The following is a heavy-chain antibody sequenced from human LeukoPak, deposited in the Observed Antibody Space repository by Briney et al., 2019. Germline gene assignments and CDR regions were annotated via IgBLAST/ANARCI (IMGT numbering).Heavy chain of an antibody. CDR3: ARDLAAVPGPRMDV. V-gene: IGHV3-53*01. CDR1: GFTVSSNY. CDR2: IYSGGST. J-gene: IGHJ6*02. Sequence: PGGSLRLSCAASGFTVSSNYMSWVRQAPGKGLEWVSVIYSGGSTYYADSVKGRFTISRDNSKNTLYLQMNSLRAEDTAVYYCARDLAAVPGPRMDVWGQGTTVTVSS. D-gene: IGHD6-19*01.